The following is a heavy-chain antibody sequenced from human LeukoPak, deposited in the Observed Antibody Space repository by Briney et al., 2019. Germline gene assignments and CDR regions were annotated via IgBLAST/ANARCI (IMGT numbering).Heavy chain of an antibody. Sequence: GGSLRLSCAASGFTFSSYEMNWVRQAPGKGLEWVSYISSSGSTIYYADSVKGRFTISRDNAKNSLYLQMNSLRAEDTAVYYCARGYDIRGLGAFDIWGQGTMVTVSS. D-gene: IGHD3-16*01. J-gene: IGHJ3*02. CDR1: GFTFSSYE. V-gene: IGHV3-48*03. CDR2: ISSSGSTI. CDR3: ARGYDIRGLGAFDI.